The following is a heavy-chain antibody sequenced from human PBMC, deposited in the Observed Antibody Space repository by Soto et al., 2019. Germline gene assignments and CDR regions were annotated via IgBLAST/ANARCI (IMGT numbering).Heavy chain of an antibody. J-gene: IGHJ1*01. V-gene: IGHV1-69*04. CDR3: ASERLHTEYFQN. CDR2: ILPTLFIT. CDR1: EGTLSNNG. Sequence: QVQLEQSGAEVKEPGSSVKVSCQASEGTLSNNGISWVRQAPGQGLEWMGRILPTLFITDYAQKFQGRVTISADEFTSTAYMELSGLRSDDTAVYYCASERLHTEYFQNWGQGTLVTVSP.